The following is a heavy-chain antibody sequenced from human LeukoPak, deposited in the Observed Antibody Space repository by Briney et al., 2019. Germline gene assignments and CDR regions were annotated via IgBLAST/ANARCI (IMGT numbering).Heavy chain of an antibody. CDR1: GGSISSSSYY. Sequence: PSETLSLTCTVSGGSISSSSYYWGWIRQPPGKGLEWIGSIYYSGSTYYNPSLKSRVTISVDTSKNQFSLKLSSVTAADTAVYYCARVDLVRGVQPFDYWGQGTLVTVSS. CDR2: IYYSGST. V-gene: IGHV4-39*01. J-gene: IGHJ4*02. CDR3: ARVDLVRGVQPFDY. D-gene: IGHD3-10*01.